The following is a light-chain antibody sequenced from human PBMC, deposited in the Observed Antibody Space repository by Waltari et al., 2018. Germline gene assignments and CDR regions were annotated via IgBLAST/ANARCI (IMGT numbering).Light chain of an antibody. J-gene: IGKJ1*01. Sequence: DIQMTQSPSTLSASVGDRVTITCRASQRISSWLAWYQQKPGKAPKLLIYKASSLESGVPSRFSGSGSGTEFTLTISSLQPDDFATYYCQQYNSYSWTFGQGTKVEIK. CDR2: KAS. CDR1: QRISSW. V-gene: IGKV1-5*03. CDR3: QQYNSYSWT.